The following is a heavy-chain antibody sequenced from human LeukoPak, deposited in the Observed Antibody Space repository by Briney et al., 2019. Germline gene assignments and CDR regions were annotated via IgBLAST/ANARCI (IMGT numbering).Heavy chain of an antibody. CDR1: GDSVSSNSVT. Sequence: SQTLSLTCAISGDSVSSNSVTWNWIRQSPSRGLEWLGRTYYRSTWYNDYAVSVRGRITVNPDTSKNQFSLHLNSVTPADTAVYCCARRLTQYDCFDPWGQGILVTVSS. J-gene: IGHJ5*02. V-gene: IGHV6-1*01. CDR2: TYYRSTWYN. D-gene: IGHD2-2*01. CDR3: ARRLTQYDCFDP.